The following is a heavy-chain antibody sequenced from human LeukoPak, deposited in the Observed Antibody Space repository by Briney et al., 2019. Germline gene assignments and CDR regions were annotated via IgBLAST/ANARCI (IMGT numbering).Heavy chain of an antibody. Sequence: PGGSLRLSCAASEFTFSSYSLTWVRQAPGKGLEWVSLISGSGGTTYYADSVRGRFTISRDNSKNTLYLQMNTLRAGGTAVYYCAKRSCGGGSCNFDYWGQGTLVTVSS. CDR3: AKRSCGGGSCNFDY. J-gene: IGHJ4*02. D-gene: IGHD2-15*01. CDR1: EFTFSSYS. V-gene: IGHV3-23*01. CDR2: ISGSGGTT.